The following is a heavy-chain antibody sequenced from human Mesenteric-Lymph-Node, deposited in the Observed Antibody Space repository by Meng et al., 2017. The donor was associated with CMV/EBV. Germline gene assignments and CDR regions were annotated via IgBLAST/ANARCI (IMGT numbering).Heavy chain of an antibody. CDR1: GGSFSGYY. D-gene: IGHD3-9*01. J-gene: IGHJ4*02. V-gene: IGHV4-34*02. CDR2: INHSGST. CDR3: ARGSSYDILTGYFDY. Sequence: QWREGLLKPTETLSVTCAVYGGSFSGYYWNWIRQSPEKGLEWIGEINHSGSTTYNPSFTSRIIISVDTSTNQISLNMSSVTAADTAVYYCARGSSYDILTGYFDYWGQGALVTVSS.